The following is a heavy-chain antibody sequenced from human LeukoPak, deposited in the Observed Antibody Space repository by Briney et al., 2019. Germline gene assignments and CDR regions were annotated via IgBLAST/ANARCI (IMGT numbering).Heavy chain of an antibody. CDR1: TDSMNTYY. D-gene: IGHD2-15*01. J-gene: IGHJ4*02. Sequence: SETLSLTCSVSTDSMNTYYWSWIRQSPGKGLEWIGHIYHSGSTYYNPSLQSRVTISIDMSKKQFSLKLTSVTVADTAMYYCVRLRWELLAPYFDHWGQGSLVIVSS. V-gene: IGHV4-59*01. CDR3: VRLRWELLAPYFDH. CDR2: IYHSGST.